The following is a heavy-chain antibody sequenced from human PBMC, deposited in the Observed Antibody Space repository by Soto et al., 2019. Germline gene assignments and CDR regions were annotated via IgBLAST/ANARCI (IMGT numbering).Heavy chain of an antibody. V-gene: IGHV1-18*01. CDR2: ISAYNGNT. CDR1: GYTFTNYG. CDR3: ARDSPPVDY. J-gene: IGHJ4*02. Sequence: QVQLVQSGAEVKKPGASVKVSCKASGYTFTNYGISWVRQAPGQGLEWMGWISAYNGNTKYAQKLQGRVTMTTDTSTSKVYMELRSLGYDDTAVYYCARDSPPVDYWGQGTLVTVSS.